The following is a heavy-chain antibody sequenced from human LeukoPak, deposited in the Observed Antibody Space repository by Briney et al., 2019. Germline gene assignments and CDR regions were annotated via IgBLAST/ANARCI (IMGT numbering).Heavy chain of an antibody. CDR2: ISYDGSNK. Sequence: GGSLRLSCAASGFTFSSYGMHWVRQAPGKGLEWVAVISYDGSNKYYADSVKGRFTISRDNSKNTLYLQMNSLRAEDTAVYYCAKDRRGYFGYWGQGTLVTVSS. V-gene: IGHV3-30*18. CDR1: GFTFSSYG. CDR3: AKDRRGYFGY. J-gene: IGHJ4*02. D-gene: IGHD3-16*01.